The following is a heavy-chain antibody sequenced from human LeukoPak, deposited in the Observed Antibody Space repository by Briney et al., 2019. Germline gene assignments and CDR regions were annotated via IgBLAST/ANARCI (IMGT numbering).Heavy chain of an antibody. CDR1: GGSISSGSYY. D-gene: IGHD6-13*01. CDR3: ARDIRSSSWSPYFDY. V-gene: IGHV4-61*02. Sequence: TSETLSLTCTVSGGSISSGSYYWSWIRQPAGKGLEWIGRIYTSGSTNYNPSLKSRVTISVDTSKNQFSLKLSSVTAADTAVYYCARDIRSSSWSPYFDYWGQGTLVTVSS. J-gene: IGHJ4*02. CDR2: IYTSGST.